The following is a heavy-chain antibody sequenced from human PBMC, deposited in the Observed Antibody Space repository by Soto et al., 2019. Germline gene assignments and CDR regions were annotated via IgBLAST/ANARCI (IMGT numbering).Heavy chain of an antibody. J-gene: IGHJ4*02. D-gene: IGHD1-26*01. V-gene: IGHV3-23*01. CDR1: GFTFSTYT. Sequence: GSLRLSCAASGFTFSTYTMNWVRQAPGKGLEWVSGISENGRFTYYADSVKGRFTISRDDSKKMMFLQMSSLRAWDTAVYYCAKSGPTNFFDNWGQGSLVTVSS. CDR3: AKSGPTNFFDN. CDR2: ISENGRFT.